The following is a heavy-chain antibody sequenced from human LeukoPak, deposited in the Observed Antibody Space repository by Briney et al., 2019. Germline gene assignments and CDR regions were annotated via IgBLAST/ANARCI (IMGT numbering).Heavy chain of an antibody. V-gene: IGHV4-34*01. J-gene: IGHJ4*02. CDR2: INHSGST. D-gene: IGHD3-22*01. CDR3: ARVHSSGYYFAY. Sequence: PSETLSLTCAVYGGSFSGYYWSWIRQPPGKGLEWIGEINHSGSTNYNPSLKNRVTISVDTSKNQFSLKLSSVTAADTAVYYCARVHSSGYYFAYWGQGTLVTVSS. CDR1: GGSFSGYY.